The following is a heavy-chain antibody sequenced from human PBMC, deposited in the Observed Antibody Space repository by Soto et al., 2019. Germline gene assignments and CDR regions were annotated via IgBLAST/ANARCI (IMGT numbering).Heavy chain of an antibody. Sequence: GGSLRLSCAASGFTFSNSWMSWVRQAPGKGLEWVANIKQDGSGKYYVDSVKGRFTISRDNAKNSLSLQMDSLRAEDTAVYYCARLSTAVANGDYWGQGTLVTVSS. J-gene: IGHJ4*02. CDR1: GFTFSNSW. V-gene: IGHV3-7*03. D-gene: IGHD6-13*01. CDR3: ARLSTAVANGDY. CDR2: IKQDGSGK.